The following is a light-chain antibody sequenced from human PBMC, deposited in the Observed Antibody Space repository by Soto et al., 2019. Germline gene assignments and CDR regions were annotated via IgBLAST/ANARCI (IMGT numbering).Light chain of an antibody. CDR2: AAS. CDR3: LQYYNFSWT. V-gene: IGKV1-6*01. CDR1: QDIRNT. J-gene: IGKJ1*01. Sequence: AIQMTQSPSSLSASVGDRVAISCRASQDIRNTLAWYQQKPGDAPKLLIFAASNLQSGVPSRFSVSGSVTDFNLAITGLQPEDFATYYCLQYYNFSWTFGQGTKVEVK.